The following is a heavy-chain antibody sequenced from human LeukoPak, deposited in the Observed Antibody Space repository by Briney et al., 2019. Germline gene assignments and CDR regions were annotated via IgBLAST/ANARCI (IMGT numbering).Heavy chain of an antibody. D-gene: IGHD6-13*01. J-gene: IGHJ3*02. V-gene: IGHV4-39*07. Sequence: SETLSLTCTVSGGSISSSSYYWGWIRQPPGKGLEWIGSIYYSGSTYYNPSLKSRVTISVDTSKNQFSLKLSSVTAADTAVYYCARVSSRMNLDAFDIWGQGTMVTVSS. CDR2: IYYSGST. CDR3: ARVSSRMNLDAFDI. CDR1: GGSISSSSYY.